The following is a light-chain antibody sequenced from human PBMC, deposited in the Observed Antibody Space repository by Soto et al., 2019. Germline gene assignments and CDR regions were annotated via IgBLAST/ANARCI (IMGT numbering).Light chain of an antibody. J-gene: IGKJ5*01. CDR2: DAS. V-gene: IGKV3-15*01. CDR3: QQYNDWPPIT. Sequence: EIVMTQSPSTLSVSPWESSTLSFMASQSVSSNLAWYQQKPGQAPRLLIYDASTRATVIPARFSGSGSGTEFTLTISSLQSEDFAVYYCQQYNDWPPITFGQGTRLEIK. CDR1: QSVSSN.